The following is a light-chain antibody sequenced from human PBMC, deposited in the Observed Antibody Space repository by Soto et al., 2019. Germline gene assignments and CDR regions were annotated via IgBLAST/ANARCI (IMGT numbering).Light chain of an antibody. V-gene: IGKV3-20*01. CDR3: QKYGSSPWT. J-gene: IGKJ1*01. CDR1: QGVASNY. CDR2: GEY. Sequence: IVLTQSTSTLSLSPGERTTLSCRASQGVASNYLAWYKQKHGQAPRTIIYGEYSRATGAKDRFSGSGSGKDFTITISRMETEDSEVYYCQKYGSSPWTFGQGTKVDIK.